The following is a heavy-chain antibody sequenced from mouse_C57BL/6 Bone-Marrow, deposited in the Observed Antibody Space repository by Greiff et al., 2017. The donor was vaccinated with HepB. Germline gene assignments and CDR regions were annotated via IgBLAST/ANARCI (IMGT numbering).Heavy chain of an antibody. Sequence: VQLQQSGAELVKPGASVKLSCKASGYTFTSYWMHWVKQRPGRGLEWIGRFDPNSGGTKYNEKFKSKATLTVDKPSSTAYMQLSSLTSEDSAVYYCARERAEIYYGYAWFAYWGQGTLVTVSA. CDR3: ARERAEIYYGYAWFAY. J-gene: IGHJ3*01. D-gene: IGHD2-2*01. CDR1: GYTFTSYW. CDR2: FDPNSGGT. V-gene: IGHV1-72*01.